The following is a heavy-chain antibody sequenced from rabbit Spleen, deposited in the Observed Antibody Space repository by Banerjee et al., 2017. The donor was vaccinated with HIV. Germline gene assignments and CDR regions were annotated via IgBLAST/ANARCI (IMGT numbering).Heavy chain of an antibody. CDR1: GFSFSGGTW. Sequence: QEQLVESGGGLVQPEGSLTLTCTASGFSFSGGTWMCWVRQAPGKGLEWIGCSHSGNGVTYYASWAKGRFTISRENTQNTLYLQLNSLTVADTATYFCVREAGYAGYGDGNLWGQGTLVTVS. J-gene: IGHJ4*01. V-gene: IGHV1S45*01. CDR3: VREAGYAGYGDGNL. D-gene: IGHD7-1*01. CDR2: SHSGNGVT.